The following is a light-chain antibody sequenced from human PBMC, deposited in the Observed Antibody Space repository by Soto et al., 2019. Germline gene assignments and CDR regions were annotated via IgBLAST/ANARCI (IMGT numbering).Light chain of an antibody. Sequence: QSVLTQPASVAGSPGQAITIACAGTRSDVGGYNYVSWYQQHPGKAPKLMIYEVSNRPSGVSNRFSGSKSGNTASLTISGLQAEDEADYYCSSYTSSSTEVFGTGTKVTVL. CDR3: SSYTSSSTEV. CDR1: RSDVGGYNY. J-gene: IGLJ1*01. CDR2: EVS. V-gene: IGLV2-14*01.